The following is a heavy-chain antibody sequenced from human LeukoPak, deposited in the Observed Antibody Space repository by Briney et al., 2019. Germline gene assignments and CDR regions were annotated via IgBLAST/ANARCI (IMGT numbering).Heavy chain of an antibody. CDR1: GGSISSSSYY. V-gene: IGHV4-39*01. CDR3: ARGRRDIVATFLPRGTHFDI. Sequence: SETLSLTCTVSGGSISSSSYYWGWIRQPPGKALAWLGSIYYSRSTYYNPSLKSRVTISVDTSKNQFSLKLSSVTAADTAVYYCARGRRDIVATFLPRGTHFDIWGQGTMVTVSS. D-gene: IGHD5-12*01. CDR2: IYYSRST. J-gene: IGHJ3*02.